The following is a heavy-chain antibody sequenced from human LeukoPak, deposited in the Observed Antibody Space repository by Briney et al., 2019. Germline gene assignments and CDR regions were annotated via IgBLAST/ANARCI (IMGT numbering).Heavy chain of an antibody. CDR1: GYTFTVYY. CDR3: ARDTLSHFDY. J-gene: IGHJ4*02. Sequence: ASVKVSCKASGYTFTVYYVHWVRQAPGQGLEWMGRINPNSGGTNYAQKFQGRVTMTRDTSISAAYMELSRLRSDDTAVYYCARDTLSHFDYWGQGTLVTVSS. V-gene: IGHV1-2*06. CDR2: INPNSGGT.